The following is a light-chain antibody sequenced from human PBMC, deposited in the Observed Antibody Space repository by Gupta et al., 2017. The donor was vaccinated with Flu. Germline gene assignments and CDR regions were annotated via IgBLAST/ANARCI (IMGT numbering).Light chain of an antibody. Sequence: DIQMTQFPSSVSASVGDRVTITCRASQGISTWLAWYQQKPGRAPELLIYGASTLQTRVPSRFSGSGSGTDFTLTISSLQPEDVATYFCQQGNTSPRTFGQGTKVEVK. CDR2: GAS. CDR1: QGISTW. CDR3: QQGNTSPRT. J-gene: IGKJ1*01. V-gene: IGKV1-12*01.